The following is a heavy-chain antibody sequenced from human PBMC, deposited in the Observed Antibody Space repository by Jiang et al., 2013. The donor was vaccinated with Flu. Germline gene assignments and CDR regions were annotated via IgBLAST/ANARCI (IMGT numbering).Heavy chain of an antibody. V-gene: IGHV4-59*01. CDR1: GVSISSYY. J-gene: IGHJ2*01. CDR2: IYHSGST. Sequence: GPGLVKPSETPSLTCTVSGVSISSYYWSWIRQPPGKGLEWIGYIYHSGSTDYNPSLKSRVTISVDTSRNQFSLNLRSVTAADTAVYYCARLSDGSPYWYFDLWGRGTLVTVSS. CDR3: ARLSDGSPYWYFDL. D-gene: IGHD2-15*01.